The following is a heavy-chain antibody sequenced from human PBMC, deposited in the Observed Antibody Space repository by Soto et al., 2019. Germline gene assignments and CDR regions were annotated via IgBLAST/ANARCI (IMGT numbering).Heavy chain of an antibody. Sequence: PSETLSLTCAVYGGSFSGYYWSWIRQPPGKGLEWIGEINHSGSTNYNPSLKSRVTISVDTSKNQSSLKLSSMTAADTAVYYCAREDPQLRYFDWLLWVQETTQTQGRSPPGAFDIWGQGTMVTVSS. J-gene: IGHJ3*02. CDR2: INHSGST. CDR3: AREDPQLRYFDWLLWVQETTQTQGRSPPGAFDI. CDR1: GGSFSGYY. D-gene: IGHD3-9*01. V-gene: IGHV4-34*01.